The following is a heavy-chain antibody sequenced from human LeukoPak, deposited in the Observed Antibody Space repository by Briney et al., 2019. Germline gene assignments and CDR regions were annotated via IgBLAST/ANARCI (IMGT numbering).Heavy chain of an antibody. CDR2: IYSGGST. J-gene: IGHJ4*02. Sequence: PGGSLRLSCAASEFSFGSNYMTWVRQAPGKGLEWVSLIYSGGSTYYADSVKGRFTISRDNSKNTLYLQMNSLRAEDTAVYYCAKMSRGSGWPCDYWGQGTLVTVSS. CDR1: EFSFGSNY. CDR3: AKMSRGSGWPCDY. V-gene: IGHV3-66*01. D-gene: IGHD6-19*01.